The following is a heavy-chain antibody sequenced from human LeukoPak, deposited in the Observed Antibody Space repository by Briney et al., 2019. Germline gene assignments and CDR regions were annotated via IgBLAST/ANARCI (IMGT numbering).Heavy chain of an antibody. V-gene: IGHV3-43*01. CDR3: AKDDDSSGTFDY. Sequence: GGSLRLSCAASGFTFDDYTMHWVRQAPGKGLEWVSLISWDGGSRYYADSVKGRFTISRDNSKNSLYLQMNSLRTEDTALYYCAKDDDSSGTFDYWGQGTLVTVSS. CDR1: GFTFDDYT. D-gene: IGHD3-22*01. J-gene: IGHJ4*02. CDR2: ISWDGGSR.